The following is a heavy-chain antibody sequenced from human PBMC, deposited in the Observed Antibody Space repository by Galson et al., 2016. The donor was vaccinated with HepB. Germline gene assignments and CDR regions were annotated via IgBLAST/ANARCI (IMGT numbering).Heavy chain of an antibody. D-gene: IGHD3-10*01. V-gene: IGHV3-30-3*01. CDR2: TSFDGTNN. CDR3: ARGRAAMDV. J-gene: IGHJ6*02. CDR1: GFNIRAYA. Sequence: SLRLSCAASGFNIRAYAMYWVRQAPGRGLEWLSVTSFDGTNNDYAGSVRGRFTMSRDNSQNTVHLFLSGLRAEDTATYYCARGRAAMDVWGQGTTVFVSS.